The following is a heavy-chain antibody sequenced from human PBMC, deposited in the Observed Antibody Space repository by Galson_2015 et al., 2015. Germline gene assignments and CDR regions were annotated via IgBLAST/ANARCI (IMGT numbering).Heavy chain of an antibody. D-gene: IGHD6-19*01. V-gene: IGHV3-48*03. Sequence: SLRLSCAASGFTFSSYEMNWVRQAPGKGLEWISYISSSSSTIHYADSVKGRITISRDNAKKSLYLQMNSLRAEDTAVYHCARSPSSGWSPFDYWGQGTLVTVSS. J-gene: IGHJ4*02. CDR1: GFTFSSYE. CDR2: ISSSSSTI. CDR3: ARSPSSGWSPFDY.